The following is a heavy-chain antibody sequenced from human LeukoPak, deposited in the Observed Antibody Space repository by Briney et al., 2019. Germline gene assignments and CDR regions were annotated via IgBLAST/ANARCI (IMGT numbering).Heavy chain of an antibody. CDR2: ISYDGSNK. D-gene: IGHD3-10*01. CDR3: AIDYRFYGSGSHMDV. Sequence: GGSLRLSCAASGFTFSSYSMNWVRQAPGKGLEWVAVISYDGSNKYYADSVKGRFTISRDNSKNTLCLQMSSLRAEDTAVYYCAIDYRFYGSGSHMDVWGKGTTVTISS. CDR1: GFTFSSYS. V-gene: IGHV3-30*03. J-gene: IGHJ6*03.